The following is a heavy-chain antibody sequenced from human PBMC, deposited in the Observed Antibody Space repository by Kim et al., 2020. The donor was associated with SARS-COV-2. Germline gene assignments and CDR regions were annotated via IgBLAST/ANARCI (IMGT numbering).Heavy chain of an antibody. Sequence: GGSLRLSCAASGFTFSDYYMSWIRQAPGKGLEWVSYISSSGSTIYYADSVKGRFTISRDNAKNSLYLQMNSLRAEDTAVYYCARSTASWMATIHYWGQGTLVTVSS. CDR1: GFTFSDYY. CDR2: ISSSGSTI. D-gene: IGHD5-12*01. CDR3: ARSTASWMATIHY. V-gene: IGHV3-11*04. J-gene: IGHJ4*02.